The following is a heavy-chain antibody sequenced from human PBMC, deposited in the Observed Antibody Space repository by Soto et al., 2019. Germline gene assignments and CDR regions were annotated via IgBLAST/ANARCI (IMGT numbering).Heavy chain of an antibody. D-gene: IGHD6-19*01. CDR1: GDSFIRST. Sequence: QVQLVQSGAEVKRPGSSVKVSCKAPGDSFIRSTFTWVRQAPGQGLELMGRFSPMLGIANYAQTFPGRVTLTADKSTTTASVDMSSLRSEDTAVYYCARLYDHTSGKFDSWGQGTLVTVSS. V-gene: IGHV1-69*02. J-gene: IGHJ4*02. CDR2: FSPMLGIA. CDR3: ARLYDHTSGKFDS.